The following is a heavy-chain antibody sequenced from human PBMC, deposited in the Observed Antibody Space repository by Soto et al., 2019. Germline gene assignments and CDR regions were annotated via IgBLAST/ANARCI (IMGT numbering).Heavy chain of an antibody. D-gene: IGHD2-8*01. CDR2: ISGYNGDT. CDR3: AKNGQPPFYYYVLDV. CDR1: GYTFTRYG. V-gene: IGHV1-18*01. J-gene: IGHJ6*02. Sequence: QGHLVQSGAEVKKPGTSVKVSCKASGYTFTRYGISWVRQAPGQGLEWMRWISGYNGDTNYAQNLQGRVTMTIDTSTSTAYMELRSLTSDDTAVYYCAKNGQPPFYYYVLDVWGQGTTVTVSS.